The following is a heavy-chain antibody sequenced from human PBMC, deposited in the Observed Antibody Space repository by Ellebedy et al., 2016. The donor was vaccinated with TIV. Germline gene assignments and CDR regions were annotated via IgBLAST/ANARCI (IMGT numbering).Heavy chain of an antibody. D-gene: IGHD2-15*01. J-gene: IGHJ6*02. CDR3: ARVVGDYYYYGMDV. CDR2: ISSSGSTI. CDR1: GFTFGSYE. Sequence: PGGSLRLSCAASGFTFGSYEMNWVRQAPGKGLEWVSYISSSGSTIYYEDSVKGRFTISRDNAKNSLYLQMNSLRAEDTAVYYCARVVGDYYYYGMDVWGQGTTVTVSS. V-gene: IGHV3-48*03.